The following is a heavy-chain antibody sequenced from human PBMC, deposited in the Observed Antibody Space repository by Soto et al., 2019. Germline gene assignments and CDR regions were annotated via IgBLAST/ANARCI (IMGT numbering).Heavy chain of an antibody. CDR2: IYYSGST. D-gene: IGHD3-22*01. V-gene: IGHV4-61*01. CDR3: AWEGGYYFSWFDP. CDR1: GGSVSSGSYY. Sequence: QVQLQESGPGLVKPSETLSLTCTVSGGSVSSGSYYWSWIRQPPGKGLEWIGYIYYSGSTNYNPSLKSRFTISVDTSKNQFALMLSSVAAADTAVYYCAWEGGYYFSWFDPWGQGTLFTVSS. J-gene: IGHJ5*02.